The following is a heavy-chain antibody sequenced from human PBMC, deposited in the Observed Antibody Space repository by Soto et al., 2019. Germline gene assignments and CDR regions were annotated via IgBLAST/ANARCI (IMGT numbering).Heavy chain of an antibody. D-gene: IGHD3-16*01. V-gene: IGHV3-23*01. Sequence: PGGSLRLSCAASGFTFSSYAMSGVRQAPGKGLEWVSAISGSGGSTYYADSVKGRFTISRDNSKNTLYLQMNSLRAEDTAVYYCAKDLGPTLPYYMDVWGKGPTVTVSS. CDR1: GFTFSSYA. J-gene: IGHJ6*03. CDR2: ISGSGGST. CDR3: AKDLGPTLPYYMDV.